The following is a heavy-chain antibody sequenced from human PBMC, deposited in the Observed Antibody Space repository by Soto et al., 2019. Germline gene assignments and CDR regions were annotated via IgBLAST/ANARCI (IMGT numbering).Heavy chain of an antibody. CDR3: AKGPWNDYYFPYWLDP. D-gene: IGHD3-3*01. V-gene: IGHV1-24*01. Sequence: ASVKVSCKVSGYALTELSINWVRQAPGKGLEWMGGFDLEDGETVYAQTFQGRVTMTEDTSTDTAYMELRSLRSEDTAVYYCAKGPWNDYYFPYWLDPWGQGTLVTVSS. J-gene: IGHJ5*02. CDR1: GYALTELS. CDR2: FDLEDGET.